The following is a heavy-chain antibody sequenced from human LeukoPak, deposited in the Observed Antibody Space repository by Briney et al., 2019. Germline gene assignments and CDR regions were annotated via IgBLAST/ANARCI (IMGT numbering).Heavy chain of an antibody. CDR1: GFTFSNAW. V-gene: IGHV3-15*01. D-gene: IGHD3-22*01. CDR3: TTDEYYYDSSFDY. Sequence: GGSLRLSCAASGFTFSNAWMSWVRQAPGKGLEWVGRIKSKTDGGTTDYAAPVKGRFTISRVDSKNTLYLQMNSLKTEDTAVYYCTTDEYYYDSSFDYWGQGILVTVSS. J-gene: IGHJ4*02. CDR2: IKSKTDGGTT.